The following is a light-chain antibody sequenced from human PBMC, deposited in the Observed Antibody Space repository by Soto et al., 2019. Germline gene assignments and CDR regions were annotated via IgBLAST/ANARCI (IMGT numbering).Light chain of an antibody. CDR1: QSVRSN. V-gene: IGKV3-15*01. Sequence: EIVMTQSPATLSVSPGERATLSCRASQSVRSNLAWYQQKPGQAPRLLIYGTSTRASGIPARFSGSGSGTEFTPTISSLQSEDFAVYYCQQYNDWPPRHTFGQGTKLEIK. CDR3: QQYNDWPPRHT. CDR2: GTS. J-gene: IGKJ2*01.